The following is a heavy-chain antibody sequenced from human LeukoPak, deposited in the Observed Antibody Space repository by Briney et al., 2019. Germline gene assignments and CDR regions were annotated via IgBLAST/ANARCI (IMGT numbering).Heavy chain of an antibody. V-gene: IGHV3-7*01. CDR2: IEQDGSER. CDR1: GFTFSTYW. D-gene: IGHD6-19*01. J-gene: IGHJ3*02. Sequence: GGSLRLSCAASGFTFSTYWMTWVRQAPGKGLEWVANIEQDGSERHYADSVTGRFTISRDNAKNSLYLQMNSLRAEDTAVYYCARDVSPRYSSGWADAFDIWGQGTMVTVSS. CDR3: ARDVSPRYSSGWADAFDI.